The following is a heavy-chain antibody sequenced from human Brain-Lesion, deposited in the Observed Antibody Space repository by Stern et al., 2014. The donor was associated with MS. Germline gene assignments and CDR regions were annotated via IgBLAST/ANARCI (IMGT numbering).Heavy chain of an antibody. Sequence: VQLVQSGPGLVKPSETLSLSCTVSGGSINSSSYYWGWVRQPPGKGLEWIGSIYYSGSSYSNPSLKSRLPMSVDTSKNHFSPRLSSVTAADTAVYYCARLGVMVTFGGVIAPSDFDSWGQGTLVTVSS. CDR1: GGSINSSSYY. V-gene: IGHV4-39*02. CDR3: ARLGVMVTFGGVIAPSDFDS. D-gene: IGHD3-16*02. J-gene: IGHJ4*02. CDR2: IYYSGSS.